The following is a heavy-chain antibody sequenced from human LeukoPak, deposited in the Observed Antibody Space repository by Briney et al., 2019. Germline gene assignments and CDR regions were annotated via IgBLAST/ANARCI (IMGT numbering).Heavy chain of an antibody. CDR3: ARGKGYGDRPGGGHYYYYGMDV. V-gene: IGHV4-34*01. CDR1: GGSFSGYY. CDR2: INHSGST. Sequence: SETLSLTCAVYGGSFSGYYWSWIRQPPGKGLEWIGEINHSGSTNYNPSLKSRATISVDTSKNQFSLKLSSVTAADTAVYYCARGKGYGDRPGGGHYYYYGMDVWGQGTTVTVSS. D-gene: IGHD4-17*01. J-gene: IGHJ6*02.